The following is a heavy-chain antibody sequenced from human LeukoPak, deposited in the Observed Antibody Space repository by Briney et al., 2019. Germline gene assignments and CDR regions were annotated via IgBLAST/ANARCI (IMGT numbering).Heavy chain of an antibody. V-gene: IGHV3-7*01. CDR1: GFSFSDHW. D-gene: IGHD1-26*01. CDR2: IKGDGSQK. Sequence: GGSLRLSCAASGFSFSDHWLDWVRQAPGKGLEWVAHIKGDGSQKYYVDSVKGRFTISRDNSKNTLYLQMNSLRAEDTAVYYCARERSYLFDYWGQGTLVTVSS. CDR3: ARERSYLFDY. J-gene: IGHJ4*02.